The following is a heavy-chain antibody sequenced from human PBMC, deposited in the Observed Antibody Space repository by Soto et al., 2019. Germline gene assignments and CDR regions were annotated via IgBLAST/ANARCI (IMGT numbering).Heavy chain of an antibody. CDR3: AKNSGFWSGFEYYYYGMDV. CDR2: IRGTNT. J-gene: IGHJ6*02. D-gene: IGHD3-3*01. Sequence: EVQLLESGGGLVQPGGSLRLSCAASGFSFSTYVMNWVRQAPGKGLEWVSGIRGTNTYYADSVKGRFTISRDNSKNTLYLQMNSLRAEDTAVYYCAKNSGFWSGFEYYYYGMDVWGQGTTVTVSS. CDR1: GFSFSTYV. V-gene: IGHV3-23*01.